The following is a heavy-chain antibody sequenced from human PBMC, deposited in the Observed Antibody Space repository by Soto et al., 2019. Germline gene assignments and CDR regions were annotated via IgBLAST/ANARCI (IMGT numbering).Heavy chain of an antibody. Sequence: PGGSLRLSCAASGFTFSTYSMNWVRQAPGKGLEWVSSINSISSYIYYADSVQGRFSISRDNAKNSLYLQMNSLRAEDAALYFCARVGTCSDATNCYTIDVWGQGTTVTVSS. CDR3: ARVGTCSDATNCYTIDV. V-gene: IGHV3-21*01. D-gene: IGHD2-2*01. CDR2: INSISSYI. J-gene: IGHJ6*02. CDR1: GFTFSTYS.